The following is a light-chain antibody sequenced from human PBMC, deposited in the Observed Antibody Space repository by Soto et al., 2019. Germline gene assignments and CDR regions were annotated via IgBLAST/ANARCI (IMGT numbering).Light chain of an antibody. J-gene: IGLJ1*01. V-gene: IGLV2-11*01. CDR2: DVS. Sequence: QSVLTQPRSVSGSPGQSVTISCTGTSSDFGGYNYVSWYQQHPGKAPKLMIYDVSERPSGVPDRFSGSKSGNTASLTTSGLQAEDEADYYCCSHAGSFYVFGRGTKVTVL. CDR1: SSDFGGYNY. CDR3: CSHAGSFYV.